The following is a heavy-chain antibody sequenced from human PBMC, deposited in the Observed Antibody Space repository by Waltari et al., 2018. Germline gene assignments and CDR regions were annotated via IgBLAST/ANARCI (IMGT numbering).Heavy chain of an antibody. CDR3: ARSRGQWLLPYYFDY. J-gene: IGHJ4*02. Sequence: EVQLVESGGGLVQPGGSLRLSCAASGFPFSSYRMNWVRQAPGKGLEWVSYISSSSSTIYYADSVKGRFTISRDNAKNSLYLQMNSLRAEDTAVYYCARSRGQWLLPYYFDYWGQGTLVTVSS. D-gene: IGHD6-19*01. CDR2: ISSSSSTI. V-gene: IGHV3-48*04. CDR1: GFPFSSYR.